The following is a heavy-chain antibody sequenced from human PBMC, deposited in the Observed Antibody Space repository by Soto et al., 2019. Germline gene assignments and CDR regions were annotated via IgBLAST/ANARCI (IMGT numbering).Heavy chain of an antibody. J-gene: IGHJ6*02. CDR1: GFTFSSYS. V-gene: IGHV3-48*02. CDR2: ISSSSSTI. D-gene: IGHD3-22*01. CDR3: ARDSGYYHDSSGYYSPYYYYGLDV. Sequence: PWVSLRLSCAASGFTFSSYSMNWVRQAPGKGLEWVSYISSSSSTIYYADSVKGRFTISRENAKNSLYLQMNSLRDEDTAVYYCARDSGYYHDSSGYYSPYYYYGLDVWGQGTTVHVYS.